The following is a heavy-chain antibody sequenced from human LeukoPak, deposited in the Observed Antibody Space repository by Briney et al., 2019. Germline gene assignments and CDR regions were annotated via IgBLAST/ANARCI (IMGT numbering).Heavy chain of an antibody. J-gene: IGHJ3*02. CDR1: GGSISSYY. CDR2: IYYSGST. Sequence: SETLSLTCTVSGGSISSYYWSWIRQPPGKGLEWIGYIYYSGSTNYNPSLKSRVTISVDTSKDQFSLKLSSVTAADTAVYYCARVSLRYYDSSGYNDAFDIWGQGTMVTVSS. CDR3: ARVSLRYYDSSGYNDAFDI. V-gene: IGHV4-59*01. D-gene: IGHD3-22*01.